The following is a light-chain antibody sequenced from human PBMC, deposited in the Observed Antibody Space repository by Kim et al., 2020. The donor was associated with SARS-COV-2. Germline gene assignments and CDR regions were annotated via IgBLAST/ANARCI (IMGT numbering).Light chain of an antibody. V-gene: IGKV3-15*01. J-gene: IGKJ5*01. Sequence: EILMTQSPVTLSVSPGERATLSCRASQSVNNNLAWYQQKPGQAPRLLIYGASSRASGIPARFSGSGSGTEFILTINSLQSEDFAVYYCQQYSNWPPITFGQGTRLEIK. CDR3: QQYSNWPPIT. CDR2: GAS. CDR1: QSVNNN.